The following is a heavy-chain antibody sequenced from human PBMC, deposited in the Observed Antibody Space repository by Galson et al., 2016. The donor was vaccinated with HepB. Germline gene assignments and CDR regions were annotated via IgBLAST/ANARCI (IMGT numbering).Heavy chain of an antibody. CDR1: RGSISTYY. D-gene: IGHD1-26*01. CDR3: ARALRMVGASFDY. V-gene: IGHV4-59*01. J-gene: IGHJ4*02. Sequence: SETLSLTCTVSRGSISTYYWNWIRQPPGQGLEWIGHIYYTGSTNYNPSLKSRANISVDTSKNQFSLNLSSVTAADTAVYYCARALRMVGASFDYWGQGFLVTVSS. CDR2: IYYTGST.